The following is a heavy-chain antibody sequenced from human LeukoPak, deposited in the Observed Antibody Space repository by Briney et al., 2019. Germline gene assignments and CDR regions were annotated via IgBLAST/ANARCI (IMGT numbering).Heavy chain of an antibody. J-gene: IGHJ4*02. V-gene: IGHV1-18*01. CDR1: GYTFTSYG. CDR2: ISAYNGNT. CDR3: ARDTESPLGYCTNGVCLGDY. D-gene: IGHD2-8*01. Sequence: ASVKASCKASGYTFTSYGISWVRQAPGQGLEWMGWISAYNGNTNYAQKLQGRVTMTTDTSTSTAYMELRSLRSDDTAVYYCARDTESPLGYCTNGVCLGDYWGQGTLVTVSS.